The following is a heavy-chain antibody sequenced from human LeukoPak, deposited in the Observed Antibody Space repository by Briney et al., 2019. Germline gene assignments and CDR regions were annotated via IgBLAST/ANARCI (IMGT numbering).Heavy chain of an antibody. CDR1: GFTFSSYA. D-gene: IGHD4-17*01. CDR2: ISYDGSNK. Sequence: GRSLRLSCAASGFTFSSYAMHWVRQAPGKGLEGVAVISYDGSNKYYADSVKGRFTISRDNSKNTLYLQMNSLRAEDTAVYYCARQLYGDYAFDYWGQGTPVTVSS. CDR3: ARQLYGDYAFDY. V-gene: IGHV3-30-3*01. J-gene: IGHJ4*02.